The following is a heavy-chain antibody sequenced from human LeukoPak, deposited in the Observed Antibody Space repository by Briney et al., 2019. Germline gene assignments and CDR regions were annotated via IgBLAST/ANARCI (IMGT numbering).Heavy chain of an antibody. Sequence: ASVKVSCKASGYTFTSYDINWVRQATGQGLEWMGWMNPNSGSTGYAQKFRGRVTITSNTSISTAYMELSGLRSEDTAVYYCARGRSTGYPYYFEYWGQGTLVTVSS. J-gene: IGHJ4*02. D-gene: IGHD5-12*01. CDR2: MNPNSGST. CDR3: ARGRSTGYPYYFEY. CDR1: GYTFTSYD. V-gene: IGHV1-8*03.